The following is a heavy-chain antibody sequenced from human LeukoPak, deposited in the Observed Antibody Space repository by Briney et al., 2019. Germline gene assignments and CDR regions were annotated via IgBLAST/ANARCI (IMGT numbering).Heavy chain of an antibody. CDR1: GFTLGSYA. CDR3: ARETSYSYAPPLDY. D-gene: IGHD5-18*01. Sequence: SGGSLRLSCAASGFTLGSYAMSWVRQAPGKGLEWVSSISGLDGTTFYADSVKGRFTISRDSSKNTLYLQMNSLRAEDTAVYYCARETSYSYAPPLDYWGQGTLVTVSS. V-gene: IGHV3-23*01. J-gene: IGHJ4*02. CDR2: ISGLDGTT.